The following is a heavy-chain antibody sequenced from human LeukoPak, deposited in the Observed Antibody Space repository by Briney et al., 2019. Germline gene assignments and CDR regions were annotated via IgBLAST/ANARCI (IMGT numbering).Heavy chain of an antibody. CDR2: IAEDGSNE. CDR3: AKDRETTSSGTVDY. CDR1: GFTFTSYG. V-gene: IGHV3-30*18. D-gene: IGHD1-1*01. Sequence: GGSLRLSCAASGFTFTSYGMHCVRQAPGKGLEWVAFIAEDGSNEKYTDSVKGRFTISRDNSNNTLYLRMNSLRAEDTGVYYCAKDRETTSSGTVDYWGQGTLVTVSS. J-gene: IGHJ4*02.